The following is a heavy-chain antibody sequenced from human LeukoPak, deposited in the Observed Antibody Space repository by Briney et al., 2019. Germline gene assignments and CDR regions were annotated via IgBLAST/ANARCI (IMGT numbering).Heavy chain of an antibody. J-gene: IGHJ5*02. CDR2: ISSSSSYI. Sequence: PGGSLRLSCAASGFTFSSYSMNWVRQAPGKGLEWVSSISSSSSYIYYADSVKGRFTISRDNAKNSLYLQMNSLRAEDTAVYYCARDRILGRGDWFDPWGQGTLVTVSS. CDR1: GFTFSSYS. CDR3: ARDRILGRGDWFDP. D-gene: IGHD3-10*01. V-gene: IGHV3-21*01.